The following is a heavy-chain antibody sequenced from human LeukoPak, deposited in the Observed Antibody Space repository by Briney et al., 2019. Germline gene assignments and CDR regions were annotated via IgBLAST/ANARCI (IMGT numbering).Heavy chain of an antibody. CDR1: GFTFSSFA. Sequence: GGSLRLSCAASGFTFSSFALHWVRQAPGKGLEWVAVISYDGTIKDYADSVQGRFTISRDNSNNTLYLQMNSLRAEDTATYYCARDAFNYAKGYFEFWGQGVLVTVSS. V-gene: IGHV3-30-3*01. CDR2: ISYDGTIK. J-gene: IGHJ4*02. D-gene: IGHD2-2*01. CDR3: ARDAFNYAKGYFEF.